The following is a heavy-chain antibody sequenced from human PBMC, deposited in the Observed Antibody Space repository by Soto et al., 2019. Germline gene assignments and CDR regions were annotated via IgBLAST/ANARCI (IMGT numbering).Heavy chain of an antibody. CDR2: IIPIFGTA. D-gene: IGHD6-6*01. Sequence: SVMVSCKASGGTFSSYAISWVRQAPGQGLEWMGGIIPIFGTANYAQKFQVRVTITADESTSTAYMELNSLRAEDTAVYYCAKGGEYSSTDYYYYGMDVWGQGTTVTVSS. J-gene: IGHJ6*02. CDR3: AKGGEYSSTDYYYYGMDV. CDR1: GGTFSSYA. V-gene: IGHV1-69*13.